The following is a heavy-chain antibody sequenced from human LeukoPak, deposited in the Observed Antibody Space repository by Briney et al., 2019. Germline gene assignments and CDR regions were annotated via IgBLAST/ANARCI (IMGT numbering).Heavy chain of an antibody. V-gene: IGHV4-59*01. D-gene: IGHD6-19*01. CDR3: ARSPRIAVAGRLWFDP. CDR1: GGSISSYY. Sequence: SETLSLTCTVSGGSISSYYWSWIRQPPGKGLEWLGYIYYSGSTNYNPSLKSRVTISVDTSKNQFSLKLSSVTAADTAVYYCARSPRIAVAGRLWFDPWGQGTLVTVSS. J-gene: IGHJ5*02. CDR2: IYYSGST.